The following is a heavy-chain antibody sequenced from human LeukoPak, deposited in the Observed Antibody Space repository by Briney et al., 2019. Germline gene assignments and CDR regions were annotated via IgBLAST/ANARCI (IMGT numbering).Heavy chain of an antibody. Sequence: GGSLRLSCAASGFTVSSNYMSWVRQAPGKGLEWVSVIYSGGSTYYADSVKGRFTISRDNSKNTLYLQMNSLRAEDTAVYYCAREGIAARRGDYYYYMDVWGKGTTVIVSS. CDR3: AREGIAARRGDYYYYMDV. CDR1: GFTVSSNY. D-gene: IGHD6-6*01. CDR2: IYSGGST. J-gene: IGHJ6*03. V-gene: IGHV3-66*01.